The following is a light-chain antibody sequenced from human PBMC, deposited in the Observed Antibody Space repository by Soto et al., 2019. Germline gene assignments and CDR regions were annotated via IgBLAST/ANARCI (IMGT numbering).Light chain of an antibody. CDR3: QVWDSSSDHVV. V-gene: IGLV3-21*02. CDR1: NIGGKS. Sequence: SYALTQPPSVSVAPGQTARITCGGTNIGGKSVHWYPQNQDQAPVLVIYDDSDRPSGIPERFSGSNSGNTATLTISRVEAGDEADYYCQVWDSSSDHVVFGGGTKVTVL. J-gene: IGLJ2*01. CDR2: DDS.